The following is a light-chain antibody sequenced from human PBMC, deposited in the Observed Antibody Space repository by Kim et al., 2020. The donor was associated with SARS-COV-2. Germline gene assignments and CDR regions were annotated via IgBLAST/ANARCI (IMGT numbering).Light chain of an antibody. CDR3: NSRDSSGNQV. CDR2: GKN. CDR1: SLRSYY. V-gene: IGLV3-19*01. Sequence: SSELTQDPAVSVALGQTVRITCQGDSLRSYYASWYQQKPGQAPVLVIYGKNNRRSGIPDRFSGSSSGNTASLTITGAQAEDEADYYCNSRDSSGNQVFGGGTQLTVL. J-gene: IGLJ2*01.